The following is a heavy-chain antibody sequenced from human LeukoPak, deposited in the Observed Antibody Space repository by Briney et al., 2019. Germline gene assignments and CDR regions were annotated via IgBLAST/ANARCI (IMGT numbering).Heavy chain of an antibody. J-gene: IGHJ4*02. D-gene: IGHD5-12*01. CDR1: GFTFSSYA. CDR3: AKDGYSGSYYFDY. CDR2: ISGSGGST. Sequence: GGSLRPSCAASGFTFSSYAMSWVRQAPGKGLEWVSAISGSGGSTYYADSVKGRFTISRDNSKNTLYLQMNSLRAEDTAVYYCAKDGYSGSYYFDYWGQGTLVTVSS. V-gene: IGHV3-23*01.